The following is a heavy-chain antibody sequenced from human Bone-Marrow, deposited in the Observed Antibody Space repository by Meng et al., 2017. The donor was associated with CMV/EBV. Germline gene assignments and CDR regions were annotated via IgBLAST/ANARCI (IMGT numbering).Heavy chain of an antibody. CDR1: GYTFTSYD. CDR3: ARTLDDFWSGYYPYYYYGMDV. V-gene: IGHV1-8*01. CDR2: MNPNSGNT. J-gene: IGHJ6*02. D-gene: IGHD3-3*01. Sequence: ASVKVSCKASGYTFTSYDINWVRQATGQGLEWMGWMNPNSGNTGYAQKFQGRVTMTRNTSISTAYMELSSLRSEDTAVYYCARTLDDFWSGYYPYYYYGMDVWGQGTTVTVSS.